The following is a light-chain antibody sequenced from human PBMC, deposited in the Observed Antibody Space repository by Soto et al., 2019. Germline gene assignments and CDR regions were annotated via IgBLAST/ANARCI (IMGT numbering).Light chain of an antibody. CDR3: QQYGSSPWT. CDR1: QTIRSNY. J-gene: IGKJ1*01. Sequence: ETVLTQSPGTLSLSPGERATLSCRASQTIRSNYLAWYRQTPGQAPRLLIYGASNRATGIAERFSGSGSATDFTLIISRLEPEDFALYYCQQYGSSPWTFGQGTKVEIK. V-gene: IGKV3-20*01. CDR2: GAS.